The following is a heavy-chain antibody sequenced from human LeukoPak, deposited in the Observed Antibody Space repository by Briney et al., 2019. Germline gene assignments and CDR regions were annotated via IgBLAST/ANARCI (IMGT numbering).Heavy chain of an antibody. D-gene: IGHD6-6*01. J-gene: IGHJ4*02. Sequence: GGTLRLFCAASGFTFSSYEMNWVRQAPGKGLEWVSYIRSRGSTVCWADSMKGRLTISRDNEKSSLYLQMTSLRAEDTAVYYWARLYSSSSGRRASDYWGQGTLVTVSS. CDR3: ARLYSSSSGRRASDY. CDR2: IRSRGSTV. CDR1: GFTFSSYE. V-gene: IGHV3-48*03.